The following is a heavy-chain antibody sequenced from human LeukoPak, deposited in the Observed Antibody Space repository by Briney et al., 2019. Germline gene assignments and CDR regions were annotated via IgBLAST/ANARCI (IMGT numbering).Heavy chain of an antibody. CDR2: IIPILGIA. CDR3: ATDGVSYYGMDV. Sequence: SVKVSCKASGGTFSSYAISWVRQAPGQGLEWMGRIIPILGIANYAQKFQGRVTITADKSTSTAYMELSSLRSEDTAVYYCATDGVSYYGMDVRGQGTTVTVSS. V-gene: IGHV1-69*04. CDR1: GGTFSSYA. D-gene: IGHD3-16*01. J-gene: IGHJ6*02.